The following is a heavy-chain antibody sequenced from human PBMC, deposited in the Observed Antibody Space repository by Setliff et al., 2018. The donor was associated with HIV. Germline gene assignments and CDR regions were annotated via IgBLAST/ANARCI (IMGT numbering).Heavy chain of an antibody. CDR2: IYYSGST. Sequence: PSETLSLTCTVSGGSISSYYWSSIRQPPGKGLEWIGYIYYSGSTNYNPSLKGRVTISVDTSKNQFSLKLSSVTAADTAVYYCARLDSDNPSSSYWFFDLWGRGTLVTVSS. D-gene: IGHD5-18*01. J-gene: IGHJ2*01. CDR1: GGSISSYY. V-gene: IGHV4-59*01. CDR3: ARLDSDNPSSSYWFFDL.